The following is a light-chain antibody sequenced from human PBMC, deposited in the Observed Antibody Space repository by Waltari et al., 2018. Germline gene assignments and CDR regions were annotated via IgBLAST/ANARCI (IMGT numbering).Light chain of an antibody. Sequence: DIQMTQSPSTLSAFVGDTVTITCRASESINSWLAWYQEKPGKAPKLLIQKASNLESGVPSRFSGSGSGTEFTLTISSLQADDFASYYCQQYRISPWSFGQGTKMEI. J-gene: IGKJ1*01. V-gene: IGKV1-5*03. CDR1: ESINSW. CDR2: KAS. CDR3: QQYRISPWS.